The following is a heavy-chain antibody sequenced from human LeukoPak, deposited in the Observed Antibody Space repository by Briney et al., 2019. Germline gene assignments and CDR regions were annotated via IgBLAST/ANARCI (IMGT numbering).Heavy chain of an antibody. V-gene: IGHV4-34*01. D-gene: IGHD4-17*01. CDR3: TRMTTGHDY. CDR1: GVSFDDYY. CDR2: INHSGYT. Sequence: PSETLSLTCAVSGVSFDDYYWSWVRQTPGKGLEWIGEINHSGYTNDSPSLKSRVTLSIDTSKKQFSLNLRSVTVADAGIYYCTRMTTGHDYWGQGTLVTVSS. J-gene: IGHJ4*02.